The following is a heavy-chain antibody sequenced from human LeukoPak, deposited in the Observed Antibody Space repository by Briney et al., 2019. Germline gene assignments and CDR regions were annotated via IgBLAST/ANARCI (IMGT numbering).Heavy chain of an antibody. CDR3: VKFFLPYLAGGTGSR. CDR2: IRKATEGGAT. CDR1: GFTFSNVW. J-gene: IGHJ4*02. Sequence: PGGSLRLSCAASGFTFSNVWMGWFRQAPGKGLEWVGRIRKATEGGATDYAAPVQGRFTISRDDSSNTLYLQMNSLRAEDTALYYCVKFFLPYLAGGTGSRWGQGTLVTVSS. D-gene: IGHD3-10*01. V-gene: IGHV3-15*01.